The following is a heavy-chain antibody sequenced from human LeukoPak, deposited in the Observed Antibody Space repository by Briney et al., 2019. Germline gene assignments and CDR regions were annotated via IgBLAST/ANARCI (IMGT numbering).Heavy chain of an antibody. CDR3: AKRGTIYNSSPGNYFDY. V-gene: IGHV3-23*01. Sequence: GGSLRLSCAASGFIFSSCGMTWVRQAPGKGLEWVSSISGSDGGTYYADSVKGRFTISRDNSKNTLYLQMNSLRAEDTAIYYCAKRGTIYNSSPGNYFDYWGQGTLVTVSS. J-gene: IGHJ4*02. CDR2: ISGSDGGT. CDR1: GFIFSSCG. D-gene: IGHD6-6*01.